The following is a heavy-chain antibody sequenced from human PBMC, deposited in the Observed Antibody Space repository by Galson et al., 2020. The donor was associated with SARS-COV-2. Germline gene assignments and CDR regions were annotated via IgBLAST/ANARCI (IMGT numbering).Heavy chain of an antibody. CDR3: AHRRRSGWWGDWFDP. CDR1: GFSLSTSGVG. V-gene: IGHV2-5*02. D-gene: IGHD6-19*01. J-gene: IGHJ5*02. CDR2: IYWDDDK. Sequence: SGPTLVKPTQTLTLTCTFSGFSLSTSGVGVGWIRQPPGKALEWLALIYWDDDKRYSPSLKSRLTITKDTSKNQVVLTMSNMDPVDTATYYCAHRRRSGWWGDWFDPWGQGTLVTVSS.